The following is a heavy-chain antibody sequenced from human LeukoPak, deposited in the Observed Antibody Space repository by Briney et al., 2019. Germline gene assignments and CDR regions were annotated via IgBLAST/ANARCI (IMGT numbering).Heavy chain of an antibody. CDR1: GFTVSSNY. V-gene: IGHV3-66*01. J-gene: IGHJ4*02. CDR2: IYSGGST. Sequence: GGSLRLSCAASGFTVSSNYMSWVRQAPGKGLEWVSVIYSGGSTYYADSVKGRFTISRGNSKNTLYLQMNSLRAEDTAVYYCAREYHDILTGYYNFDYWGQGTLVTVSS. CDR3: AREYHDILTGYYNFDY. D-gene: IGHD3-9*01.